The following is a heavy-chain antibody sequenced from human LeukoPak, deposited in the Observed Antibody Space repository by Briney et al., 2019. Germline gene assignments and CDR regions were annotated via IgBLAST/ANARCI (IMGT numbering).Heavy chain of an antibody. CDR3: ARDLCNGGSCYSGSTSSNWFDP. Sequence: GGSLRLSCEASGFNFNTYSMNWVRQAPGKGLEWVSYISSSSTIYYADSVKGRFTISRDNAKNSLYLQMNSLRAEDTAVYYCARDLCNGGSCYSGSTSSNWFDPWGQGTLVTVSS. CDR1: GFNFNTYS. J-gene: IGHJ5*02. V-gene: IGHV3-48*01. CDR2: ISSSSTI. D-gene: IGHD2-15*01.